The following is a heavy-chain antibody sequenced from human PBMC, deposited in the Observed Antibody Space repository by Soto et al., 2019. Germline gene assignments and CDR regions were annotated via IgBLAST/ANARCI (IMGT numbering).Heavy chain of an antibody. J-gene: IGHJ6*02. CDR1: GLTISGKKY. D-gene: IGHD6-6*01. CDR2: LYDVDGS. V-gene: IGHV3-53*01. Sequence: DVQLVESGGGLIQPGESLRLSCAAFGLTISGKKYVAWVRQAPGKGLEWVSALYDVDGSFYADSVKGRFTTSRDNSKNTVHLQMNSLRVDDTAVYFCSTSSRNEYHFAMDAWGQGTTVIVSS. CDR3: STSSRNEYHFAMDA.